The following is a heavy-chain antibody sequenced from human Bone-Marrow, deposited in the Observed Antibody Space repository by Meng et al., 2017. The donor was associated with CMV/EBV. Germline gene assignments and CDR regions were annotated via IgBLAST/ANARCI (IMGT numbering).Heavy chain of an antibody. D-gene: IGHD2-2*01. CDR1: GFTVSSNY. Sequence: GESLKISCAASGFTVSSNYMSWVRQAPGKGLEWVSVIYSGGSTYYADSVKGRFTISRDNSKNTLYLQMNSLRAEDTAVYYCARRGYCSSTSCFDYCGQGTLVTVSS. J-gene: IGHJ4*02. CDR3: ARRGYCSSTSCFDY. CDR2: IYSGGST. V-gene: IGHV3-53*01.